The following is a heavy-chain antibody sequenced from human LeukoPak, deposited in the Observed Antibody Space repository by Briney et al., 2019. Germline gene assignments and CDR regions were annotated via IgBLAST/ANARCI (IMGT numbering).Heavy chain of an antibody. Sequence: PSETLSLTCTVSGVSISSYYWSWIRQPAGKGLEWIGRIYTSGSTNYNPSLKSRVTMSVDTSKNQFSLKLSSVTAADTAVYYCAREISIYGDPHYFDYWGQGTLVTVSS. V-gene: IGHV4-4*07. CDR2: IYTSGST. CDR3: AREISIYGDPHYFDY. J-gene: IGHJ4*02. CDR1: GVSISSYY. D-gene: IGHD4-17*01.